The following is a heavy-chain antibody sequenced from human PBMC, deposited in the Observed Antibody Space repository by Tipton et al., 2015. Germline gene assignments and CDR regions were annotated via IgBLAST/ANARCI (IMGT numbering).Heavy chain of an antibody. D-gene: IGHD3-10*01. CDR1: GGSINSSSNF. CDR2: IYFRGNT. Sequence: TLSLTCTVSGGSINSSSNFWGWIRQPPGKGLEWIGNIYFRGNTYYNPSLKSRFTISVDTSKNQFSLKLSSVTAADTAVYYCARYGSEISFDPWGQGTLVTVSS. CDR3: ARYGSEISFDP. J-gene: IGHJ5*02. V-gene: IGHV4-39*01.